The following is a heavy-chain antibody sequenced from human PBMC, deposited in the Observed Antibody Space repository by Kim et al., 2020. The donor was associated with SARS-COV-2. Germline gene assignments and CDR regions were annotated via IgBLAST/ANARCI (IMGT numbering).Heavy chain of an antibody. CDR1: GGSISSGGYY. V-gene: IGHV4-31*03. J-gene: IGHJ3*02. CDR2: IYYSGST. CDR3: ARVRRADDYVWGDAFDI. D-gene: IGHD3-16*01. Sequence: SETLSLTCTVSGGSISSGGYYWSWIRQHPGKGLEWIGYIYYSGSTYYNPSLKSRVTISVDTSKNQFSLKLSSVTAADTAVYYCARVRRADDYVWGDAFDIWGQGKIVTVSS.